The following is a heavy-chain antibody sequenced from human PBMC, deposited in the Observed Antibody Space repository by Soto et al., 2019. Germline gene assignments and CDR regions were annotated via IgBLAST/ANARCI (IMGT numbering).Heavy chain of an antibody. CDR3: ARERECTANDFTFDY. V-gene: IGHV3-33*01. J-gene: IGHJ4*02. Sequence: QVQLVESGGGVVQPGRSLRLSCAASGFRFSTYGLHWVRQAPGKGLEWVAVIWYDGSKKYYADSVKGLFTISRDTSKNTVYLQMNSLRAEDTAVYYCARERECTANDFTFDYWGPGALFTYCS. CDR2: IWYDGSKK. D-gene: IGHD3-3*01. CDR1: GFRFSTYG.